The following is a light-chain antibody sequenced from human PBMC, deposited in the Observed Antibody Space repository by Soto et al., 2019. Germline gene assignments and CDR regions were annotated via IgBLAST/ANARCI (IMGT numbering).Light chain of an antibody. V-gene: IGKV1-5*03. J-gene: IGKJ3*01. CDR2: KAS. Sequence: DIQMTQSPSTLSASVGDRVTITCRASQSISSWLAWYQQKPGKAPKLLIYKASSLESGVPSRFSGSGSGTEFTLTISSLQRDDFATYYCQQYNSFLFTFGPGTKVDIK. CDR3: QQYNSFLFT. CDR1: QSISSW.